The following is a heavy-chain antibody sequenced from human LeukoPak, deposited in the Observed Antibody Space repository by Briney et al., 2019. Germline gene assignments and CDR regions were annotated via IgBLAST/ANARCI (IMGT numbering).Heavy chain of an antibody. V-gene: IGHV3-66*01. CDR2: IYSSGRT. D-gene: IGHD4-17*01. Sequence: GGSLRLSCAASGFTVRSNYMSWVRQAPGKGPEWVSVIYSSGRTYYADSVKDRFTISRDTSKNTLFLQMNSLSPEDTAVYYCARDNRLAKTTTVTIYYYFGMDVWGQGTTVTVSS. CDR1: GFTVRSNY. CDR3: ARDNRLAKTTTVTIYYYFGMDV. J-gene: IGHJ6*02.